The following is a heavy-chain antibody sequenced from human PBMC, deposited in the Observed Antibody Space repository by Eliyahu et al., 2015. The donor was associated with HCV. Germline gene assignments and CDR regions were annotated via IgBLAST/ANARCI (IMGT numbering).Heavy chain of an antibody. J-gene: IGHJ2*01. CDR2: ISSSSSTI. D-gene: IGHD1-14*01. CDR1: GFXFSSYS. Sequence: EVQLVESGGGLVQPGGSLRLSCAASGFXFSSYSMNWVRQAPGKGLEWVSYISSSSSTIYYADSVKGRFTISRDNAKNSLYLQMNSLRAEDTAVYYCARDSEPYGVYWYFDLWGRGTLVTVSS. CDR3: ARDSEPYGVYWYFDL. V-gene: IGHV3-48*01.